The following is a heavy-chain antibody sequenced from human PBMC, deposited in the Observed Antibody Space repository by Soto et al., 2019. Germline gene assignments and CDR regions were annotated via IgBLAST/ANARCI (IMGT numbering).Heavy chain of an antibody. J-gene: IGHJ6*02. CDR1: GFTFSSYG. Sequence: PGGSLRLSCAASGFTFSSYGMHWVRQAPGKGLEWVAVISYDGSNKYYADSVKGRFTISRDNSKNTLYLQMNSLRAEDTAVYYCAKDLVRITMFRGVIMGNYYYGMDVWGQGTTVTVSS. D-gene: IGHD3-10*01. V-gene: IGHV3-30*18. CDR2: ISYDGSNK. CDR3: AKDLVRITMFRGVIMGNYYYGMDV.